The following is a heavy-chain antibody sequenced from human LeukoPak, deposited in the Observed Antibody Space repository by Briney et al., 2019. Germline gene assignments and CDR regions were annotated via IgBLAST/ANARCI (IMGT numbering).Heavy chain of an antibody. CDR1: GGSISSDDYY. D-gene: IGHD2-2*02. Sequence: PSETLSLTCTVSGGSISSDDYYWSCIRQPPGKGLEWIGYIYYSGSTYYNPSLKSRVTISVDTSKNQFSLKLSSVTAADTAVYYCAREPPRKELGYCSSTSCYTSDYWGQGTLVTVSS. CDR2: IYYSGST. CDR3: AREPPRKELGYCSSTSCYTSDY. J-gene: IGHJ4*02. V-gene: IGHV4-30-4*08.